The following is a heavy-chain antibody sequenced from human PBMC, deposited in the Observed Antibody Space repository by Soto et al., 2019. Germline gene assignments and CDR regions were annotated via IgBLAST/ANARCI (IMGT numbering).Heavy chain of an antibody. J-gene: IGHJ4*02. Sequence: PGGSLRLSCAASGFTFRTYAMTWVRQTPGKGLKWVASISGGDGSTNYADSVKGRFTISRDNSRNMLYLQMNSLRGDDTAVYYCAGLGWGGVTTLCNWGPGSLFSVSS. V-gene: IGHV3-23*01. D-gene: IGHD3-16*01. CDR1: GFTFRTYA. CDR2: ISGGDGST. CDR3: AGLGWGGVTTLCN.